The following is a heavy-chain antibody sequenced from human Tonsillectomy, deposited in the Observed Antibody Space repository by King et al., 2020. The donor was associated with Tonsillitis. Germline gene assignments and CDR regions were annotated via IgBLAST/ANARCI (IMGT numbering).Heavy chain of an antibody. V-gene: IGHV3-53*01. D-gene: IGHD6-13*01. CDR1: GFTVSSDL. CDR2: IYIDGNT. CDR3: ARGGCSSCVSDY. Sequence: VQLVESGGGLIHPGGSLRLSCAVSGFTVSSDLMGWVRQAPGKGLEWVSVIYIDGNTNYADSVKGRFTVSRDNSKNTVDLQMNSLRAEDTAVYYCARGGCSSCVSDYWGQGTLVTVSS. J-gene: IGHJ4*02.